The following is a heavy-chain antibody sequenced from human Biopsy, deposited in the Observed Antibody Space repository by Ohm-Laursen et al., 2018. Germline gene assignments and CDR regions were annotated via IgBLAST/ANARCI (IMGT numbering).Heavy chain of an antibody. J-gene: IGHJ3*02. CDR1: GYTFTGYY. CDR2: INPDNGGT. Sequence: ASVKVSCKVSGYTFTGYYLHWVRQAPGQGLEWMGWINPDNGGTIHAQKFQGRVTVTRDTSISTAYVEVTSLRSDDTAVYYCVRDGGSSWIQQAIGPLEIWGQGTLITVSS. CDR3: VRDGGSSWIQQAIGPLEI. D-gene: IGHD5-18*01. V-gene: IGHV1-2*02.